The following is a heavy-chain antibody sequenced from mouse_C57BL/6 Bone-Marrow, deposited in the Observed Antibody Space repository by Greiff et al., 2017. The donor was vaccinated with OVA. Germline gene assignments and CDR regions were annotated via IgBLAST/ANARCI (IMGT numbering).Heavy chain of an antibody. D-gene: IGHD1-1*02. CDR1: GYTFTSYW. CDR3: ASRGWLAMDY. CDR2: INPSNGGT. Sequence: QVQLQQPGTELVKPGASVKLSCKASGYTFTSYWMHWVKQRPGPGLEWIGNINPSNGGTNYNEKFTSKATLTVDKSSRTAYMQRSRLTAEDSAVYYCASRGWLAMDYWGQGTSVTVSS. V-gene: IGHV1-53*01. J-gene: IGHJ4*01.